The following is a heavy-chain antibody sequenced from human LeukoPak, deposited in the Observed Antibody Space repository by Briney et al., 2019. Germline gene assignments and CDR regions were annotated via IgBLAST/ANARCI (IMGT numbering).Heavy chain of an antibody. CDR2: IYYSGSI. J-gene: IGHJ3*02. CDR1: GGSISSYY. D-gene: IGHD5-18*01. Sequence: PSETLSLTCTVSGGSISSYYWTWIRQPPGKGLEWIGYIYYSGSINYNPSLKSRVTISVDTSKNQFSLKLSSVTAADTAVYYCARSGYSYGADSLDIWGQGTMVTVSS. V-gene: IGHV4-59*01. CDR3: ARSGYSYGADSLDI.